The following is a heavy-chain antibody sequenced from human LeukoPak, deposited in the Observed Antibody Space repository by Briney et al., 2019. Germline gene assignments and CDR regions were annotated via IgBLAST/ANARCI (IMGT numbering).Heavy chain of an antibody. J-gene: IGHJ5*02. CDR3: ARTTRSGSYSNWFDP. CDR1: GYTFTGYY. CDR2: INSYNGNT. V-gene: IGHV1-18*04. Sequence: GASVKVSCKASGYTFTGYYMHWVRQAPGQGLEWMGWINSYNGNTNYAQKVQDRVTMTTDTSTSTAYMEVRSLRSDDTAVYYCARTTRSGSYSNWFDPWGQGTLVIVSS. D-gene: IGHD1-26*01.